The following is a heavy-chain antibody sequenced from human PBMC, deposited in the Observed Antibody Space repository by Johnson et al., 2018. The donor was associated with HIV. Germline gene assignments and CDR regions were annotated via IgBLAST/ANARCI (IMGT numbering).Heavy chain of an antibody. V-gene: IGHV3-20*04. CDR1: RFTFDDYA. CDR3: ARIGAWQLHRAFDI. Sequence: VQLVESAGILVQPGRSLRLSCAASRFTFDDYAIYWVRQAPGKGLEWVSGINWNGGNTGYADSVKGRFTISRDNSKNTLYLQMNSRRAEDTAVYYCARIGAWQLHRAFDIWGQGTMVTVSS. J-gene: IGHJ3*02. D-gene: IGHD2-15*01. CDR2: INWNGGNT.